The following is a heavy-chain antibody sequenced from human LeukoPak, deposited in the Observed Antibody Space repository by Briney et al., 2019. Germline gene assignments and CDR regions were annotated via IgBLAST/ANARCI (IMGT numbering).Heavy chain of an antibody. Sequence: ASVKVSCKASGYAFTSYGSSWVRQAPGQGLEWMGWISAYNGNTNYAQKLQGRVTMTTDTSTSTAYMELRSLRSDDTVVYYCARDSYGSGIFDYWGQGTLVTVSS. V-gene: IGHV1-18*01. D-gene: IGHD3-10*01. CDR3: ARDSYGSGIFDY. CDR2: ISAYNGNT. CDR1: GYAFTSYG. J-gene: IGHJ4*02.